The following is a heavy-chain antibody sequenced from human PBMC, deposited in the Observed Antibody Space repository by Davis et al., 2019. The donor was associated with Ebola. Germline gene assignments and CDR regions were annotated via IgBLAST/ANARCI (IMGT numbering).Heavy chain of an antibody. D-gene: IGHD3-10*01. J-gene: IGHJ4*02. CDR2: IRYDGSNK. Sequence: GESLKISCAASGFTFNNYAMAWVRQAPGKGLEWVAFIRYDGSNKYYADSVKGRFTISRDNSKNTLYLQMNSLRAEDTAVYYCAKDRGADWGQGTLATVSS. CDR1: GFTFNNYA. CDR3: AKDRGAD. V-gene: IGHV3-30*02.